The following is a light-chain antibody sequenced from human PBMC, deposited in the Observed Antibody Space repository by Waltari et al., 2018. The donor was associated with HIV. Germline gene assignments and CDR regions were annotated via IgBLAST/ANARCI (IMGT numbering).Light chain of an antibody. V-gene: IGLV3-25*03. CDR3: QAWDSSATVV. CDR1: SLPKQD. Sequence: SYELTQAPAASVSPGQTAGITHSGDSLPKQDAYWYHQKPGQAPVLLIYQDTERPSGIPERFSGSSSGNTVTLTISGVQARDEADYYCQAWDSSATVVFGGGTKLTVL. J-gene: IGLJ3*02. CDR2: QDT.